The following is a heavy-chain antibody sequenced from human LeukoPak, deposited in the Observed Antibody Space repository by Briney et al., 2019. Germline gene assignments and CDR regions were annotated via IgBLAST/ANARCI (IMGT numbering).Heavy chain of an antibody. D-gene: IGHD4-17*01. CDR1: GFTFSSYG. CDR3: AKDQATVTTLLYFDY. Sequence: GRSLRLSCAASGFTFSSYGMHWVRQAPGKGLEWVAVISYDGSNKYYADSVKGRFTISRDNSKNTLYLQMNSLRAEDTAVYYCAKDQATVTTLLYFDYWGQGTLVTVSS. CDR2: ISYDGSNK. V-gene: IGHV3-30*18. J-gene: IGHJ4*02.